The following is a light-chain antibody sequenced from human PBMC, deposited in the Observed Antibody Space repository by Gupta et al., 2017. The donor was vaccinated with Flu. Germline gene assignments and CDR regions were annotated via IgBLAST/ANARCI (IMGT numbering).Light chain of an antibody. CDR3: QQYNDWPPMT. CDR2: GAS. J-gene: IGKJ2*01. V-gene: IGKV3-15*01. CDR1: QSVSSN. Sequence: EIVMTQSPATLSMSPGERATLSCRASQSVSSNLAWYQQKPGQAPRLLIYGASTRATGIPARFSGSGYGTEFTLTISSRQSEDFAVYYCQQYNDWPPMTFGQGTKLEIK.